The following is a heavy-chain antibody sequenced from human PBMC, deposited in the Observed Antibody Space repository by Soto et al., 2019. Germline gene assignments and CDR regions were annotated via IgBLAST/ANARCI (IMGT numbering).Heavy chain of an antibody. V-gene: IGHV1-18*01. CDR1: GYTFTSYG. CDR3: AGDFYDDFWSGYGSGNWFDH. Sequence: GASVKVSCKASGYTFTSYGISWVRQAPGQGLEWMGWISAYNGNTNYAQKLQGRVTITTDTSTSTAYMELRSLRSDDTAVYYCAGDFYDDFWSGYGSGNWFDHWGQGTLVTVSS. D-gene: IGHD3-3*01. J-gene: IGHJ5*02. CDR2: ISAYNGNT.